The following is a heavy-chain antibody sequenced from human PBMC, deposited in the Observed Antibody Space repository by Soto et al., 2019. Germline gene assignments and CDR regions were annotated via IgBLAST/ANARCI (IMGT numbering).Heavy chain of an antibody. J-gene: IGHJ5*02. CDR1: GFTFSSYS. D-gene: IGHD3-10*01. CDR2: VSGNGDTT. Sequence: SGFTFSSYSMNWVRQAPGKGLEWVSVVSGNGDTTYYADSVKGRFTISRDNSKNTLYLQMNNLRAEDTAIYYCTRGVTMLRGVIVNRWFDPWGQGTLVTVSS. V-gene: IGHV3-23*01. CDR3: TRGVTMLRGVIVNRWFDP.